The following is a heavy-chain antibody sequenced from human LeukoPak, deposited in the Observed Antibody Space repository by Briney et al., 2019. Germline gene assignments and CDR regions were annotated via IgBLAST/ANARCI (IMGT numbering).Heavy chain of an antibody. CDR3: VRRRATSCCYTLDY. V-gene: IGHV3-7*05. CDR2: IKQDGSVK. D-gene: IGHD2-2*01. CDR1: GFTFSSYW. Sequence: GGSLRLSCAASGFTFSSYWMSWVRQAPGKGLEWVANIKQDGSVKYYVDSVKGRFTISRDNAKNSLYLQMNSLRAEDTAVYYCVRRRATSCCYTLDYWGQGTLVTVSS. J-gene: IGHJ4*02.